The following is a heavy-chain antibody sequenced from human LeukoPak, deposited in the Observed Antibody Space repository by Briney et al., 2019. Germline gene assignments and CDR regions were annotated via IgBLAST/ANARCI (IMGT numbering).Heavy chain of an antibody. Sequence: PSETLSLTCAVSGGAISSGGYSWSWIRQPPGKGLEWIGYIYHSGSTYYNPSLKSRVTISVDTSKNQFSLKLSSVTAADTAVYYCARGGNWNYARYYYYYYGMDVRGQGTTVTVSS. CDR2: IYHSGST. CDR1: GGAISSGGYS. J-gene: IGHJ6*02. V-gene: IGHV4-30-2*01. D-gene: IGHD1-7*01. CDR3: ARGGNWNYARYYYYYYGMDV.